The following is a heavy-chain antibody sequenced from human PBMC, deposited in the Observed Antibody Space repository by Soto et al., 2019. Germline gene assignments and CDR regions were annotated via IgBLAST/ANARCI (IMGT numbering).Heavy chain of an antibody. CDR3: AWSIVVVTALDY. D-gene: IGHD2-21*02. V-gene: IGHV1-3*05. Sequence: QVQLVQSGAEEKKPGASVKVSCKASGYTFTSYAMHWVRQAPGQRLEWMGWINAGNGNTKYSQKFKGRVTITRDTAAGTAYMEQSSLRSEDTAVYYCAWSIVVVTALDYWGQGTLVTVSS. CDR1: GYTFTSYA. J-gene: IGHJ4*02. CDR2: INAGNGNT.